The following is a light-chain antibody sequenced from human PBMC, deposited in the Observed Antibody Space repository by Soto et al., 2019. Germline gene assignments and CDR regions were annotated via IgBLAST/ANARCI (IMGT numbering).Light chain of an antibody. CDR1: QSVSSN. CDR3: QQYGSSPRT. CDR2: GAS. V-gene: IGKV3-20*01. Sequence: PGESATLPCRASQSVSSNLAWYQQKPGQAPRLLIYGASIRATGIPARFSGSGSWTEFTLTISRLEPEDFAVYYCQQYGSSPRTFGQGTKVDIK. J-gene: IGKJ1*01.